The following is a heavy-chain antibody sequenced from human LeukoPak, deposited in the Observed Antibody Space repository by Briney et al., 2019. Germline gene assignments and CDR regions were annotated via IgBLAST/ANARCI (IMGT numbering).Heavy chain of an antibody. V-gene: IGHV3-53*01. J-gene: IGHJ3*02. Sequence: GGSLRLSCAASGFTVSSNYMSWVRQAPGKGLEWVSVIYPGGETYYTDFVKGRFTISRDNSKNTLYLQMNSLRAEDTAAYYCASPISGQSFDIWGQGTMVTVSS. D-gene: IGHD6-19*01. CDR3: ASPISGQSFDI. CDR2: IYPGGET. CDR1: GFTVSSNY.